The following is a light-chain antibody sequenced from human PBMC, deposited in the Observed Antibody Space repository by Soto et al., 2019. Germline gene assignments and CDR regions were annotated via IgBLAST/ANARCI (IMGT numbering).Light chain of an antibody. V-gene: IGLV3-21*04. CDR2: YDS. J-gene: IGLJ1*01. CDR3: QVWDRRTDHYV. Sequence: SYELTQPPSVSVAPGKTARITCGGNNIGSKSVHWYQQKPGQAPVLVIYYDSDRPSGIPERFSGSNSGNTATLTISRVEAGDEADYYCQVWDRRTDHYVFGTGTKVTVL. CDR1: NIGSKS.